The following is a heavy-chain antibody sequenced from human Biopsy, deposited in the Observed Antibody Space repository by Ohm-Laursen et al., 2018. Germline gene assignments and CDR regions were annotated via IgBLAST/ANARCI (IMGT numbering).Heavy chain of an antibody. CDR3: AHGSGSYYKWDF. Sequence: SETLSLTCTVSGGSISNYYWSWVRQPPGKGLEWIGYISYSGSTNYNPSLRSRVTISLDTSKNQFSLKLSPVTAADTAVYYCAHGSGSYYKWDFWGRGILVTVSS. V-gene: IGHV4-59*08. CDR2: ISYSGST. J-gene: IGHJ4*02. D-gene: IGHD3-10*01. CDR1: GGSISNYY.